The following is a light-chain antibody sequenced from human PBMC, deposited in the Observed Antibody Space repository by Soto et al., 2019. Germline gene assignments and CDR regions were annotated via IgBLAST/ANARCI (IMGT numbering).Light chain of an antibody. J-gene: IGLJ2*01. CDR2: KDS. CDR1: KLGDKY. Sequence: SYELTQPPSVSVSPGQTASITCSGAKLGDKYACWYQQKPGQSPVLVIYKDSKRPSGIPERFSGSNSGNTATLTISGTQAMEEADYYCQAWDSSTVVFGGGTKLTVL. V-gene: IGLV3-1*01. CDR3: QAWDSSTVV.